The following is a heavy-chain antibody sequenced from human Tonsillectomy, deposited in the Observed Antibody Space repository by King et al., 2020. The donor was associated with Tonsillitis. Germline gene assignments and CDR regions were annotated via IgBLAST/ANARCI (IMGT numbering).Heavy chain of an antibody. V-gene: IGHV3-21*01. D-gene: IGHD3-10*01. J-gene: IGHJ3*02. CDR3: ARRVTGSYGGLDAFDI. CDR2: ISSSSSYI. Sequence: VQLVESGGGLVKPGGSLRLSCAASGFTFSSYSMNWVRQAPGKGLEWVSSISSSSSYIYYADSVKGRFTISRDNAKNSLYLQMNSLRAEDTAVYYCARRVTGSYGGLDAFDIWGQGTMVTVSS. CDR1: GFTFSSYS.